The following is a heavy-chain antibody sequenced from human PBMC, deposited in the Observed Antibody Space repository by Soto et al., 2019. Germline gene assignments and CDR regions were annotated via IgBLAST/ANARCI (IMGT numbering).Heavy chain of an antibody. D-gene: IGHD4-17*01. V-gene: IGHV3-23*01. J-gene: IGHJ4*02. CDR1: GFTYSSYA. CDR3: AKDLKTTVVRAYDC. CDR2: ISGTGSTT. Sequence: EVQLLESGGGLVQPGGSLRLSCAASGFTYSSYAMTWVRQAPGKGPEWVSVISGTGSTTYYADSVKGRFTISRDNXTNTLYLQMNSLRAEDTAVYYCAKDLKTTVVRAYDCWGQGTLVTVSS.